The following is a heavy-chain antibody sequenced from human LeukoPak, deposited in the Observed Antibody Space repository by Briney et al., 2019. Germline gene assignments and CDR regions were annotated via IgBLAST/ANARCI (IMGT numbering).Heavy chain of an antibody. CDR1: GFTLSTYA. J-gene: IGHJ4*02. CDR2: ISYDGSNK. Sequence: GGSLRLSCAASGFTLSTYAMHWVRQAPGKGLEWVAVISYDGSNKYYADSVKGRFTISRDNSKNTLYLQMNSLRAEDTAVYYCASGTTGLDYWGQGTLVTVSS. CDR3: ASGTTGLDY. D-gene: IGHD4-17*01. V-gene: IGHV3-30-3*01.